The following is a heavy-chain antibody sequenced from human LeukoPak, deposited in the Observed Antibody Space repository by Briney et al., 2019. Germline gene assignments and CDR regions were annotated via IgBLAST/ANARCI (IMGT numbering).Heavy chain of an antibody. Sequence: GGSLRLSCAASGFTFSSYSMNWVRQAPGKGLEWVSSISSSSSYIYYADSVKGRFTISRDNAKNSLYLQMNSLRAEDTAVYYCARDSGSAAFDIWSQGTMVTVSS. CDR2: ISSSSSYI. V-gene: IGHV3-21*01. CDR1: GFTFSSYS. D-gene: IGHD3-10*01. J-gene: IGHJ3*02. CDR3: ARDSGSAAFDI.